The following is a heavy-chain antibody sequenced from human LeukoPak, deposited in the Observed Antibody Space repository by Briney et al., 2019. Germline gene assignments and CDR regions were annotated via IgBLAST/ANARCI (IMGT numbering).Heavy chain of an antibody. CDR3: ARNPVVPAAIFYYYYMDV. Sequence: AGGSLRLSCAASGFTFSSYWMSWVRQAPGKGLEWVANIKQDGSEKYYVDSVKGRFTISRDNAKNSLYLQMNSLRAEDTAVYYCARNPVVPAAIFYYYYMDVWGKGTTVTVSS. CDR1: GFTFSSYW. CDR2: IKQDGSEK. J-gene: IGHJ6*03. V-gene: IGHV3-7*01. D-gene: IGHD2-2*01.